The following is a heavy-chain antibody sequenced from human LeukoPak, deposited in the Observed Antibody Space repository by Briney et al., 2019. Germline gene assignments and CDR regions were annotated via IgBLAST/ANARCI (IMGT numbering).Heavy chain of an antibody. D-gene: IGHD6-13*01. CDR2: IYPGDSDT. J-gene: IGHJ3*02. CDR3: ARPPPVIAAAYPDAFDI. CDR1: GYSFTSYW. V-gene: IGHV5-51*01. Sequence: PGGSLRLSCKGSGYSFTSYWIGWVRQMPGKGLEWVGIIYPGDSDTRYSPSFQGQVTISADKSISTAYLQWSSLKASDTAMYCCARPPPVIAAAYPDAFDIWGQGRMVTVSS.